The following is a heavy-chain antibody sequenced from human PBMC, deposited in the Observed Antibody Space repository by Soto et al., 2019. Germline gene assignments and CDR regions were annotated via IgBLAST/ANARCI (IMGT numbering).Heavy chain of an antibody. Sequence: PSETLSLTCTVSGGSISSSSYYWGWIRQPPGEGLEWIGSIYYSGSTYYNPSLKSRVTISVDTSKNQFSLKLSSVTAADTAVYYCASEYSGSYYYCSMDVWAKGPRSPSP. CDR3: ASEYSGSYYYCSMDV. V-gene: IGHV4-39*01. D-gene: IGHD1-26*01. J-gene: IGHJ6*02. CDR2: IYYSGST. CDR1: GGSISSSSYY.